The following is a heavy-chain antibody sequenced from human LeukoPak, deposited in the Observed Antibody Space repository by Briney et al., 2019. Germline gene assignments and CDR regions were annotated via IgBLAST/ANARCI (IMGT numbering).Heavy chain of an antibody. CDR1: GGTFSSYA. CDR3: ATSVVTIFGVVPHTSFDY. V-gene: IGHV1-69*05. D-gene: IGHD3-3*01. Sequence: SVKVSCKASGGTFSSYAISWVRQAPGQGLEWMGGIIPIFGTANYAQKFQGRVTITTDESTSTAYMELSSLRSEDTAVYYCATSVVTIFGVVPHTSFDYWGQGTLVTVSS. CDR2: IIPIFGTA. J-gene: IGHJ4*02.